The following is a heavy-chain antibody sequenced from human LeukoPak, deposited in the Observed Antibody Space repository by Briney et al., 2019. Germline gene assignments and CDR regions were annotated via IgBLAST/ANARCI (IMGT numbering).Heavy chain of an antibody. CDR1: GASTTTYY. CDR3: ARRLGYYDFWSGYSAPNYYYMDV. D-gene: IGHD3-3*01. Sequence: KPSETLSLTCTVSGASTTTYYWSWIRQPPGKRLEWIGYIYSSGSANYNPSLESRVTISEDASKNQFSLKLSSVTAADTAVYYCARRLGYYDFWSGYSAPNYYYMDVWGKGTTVTVSS. V-gene: IGHV4-59*12. CDR2: IYSSGSA. J-gene: IGHJ6*03.